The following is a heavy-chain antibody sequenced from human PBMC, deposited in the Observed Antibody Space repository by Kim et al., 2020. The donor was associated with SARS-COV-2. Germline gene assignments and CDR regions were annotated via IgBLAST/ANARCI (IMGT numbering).Heavy chain of an antibody. V-gene: IGHV3-30*01. J-gene: IGHJ2*01. CDR3: AGDSGYDNWYFDL. Sequence: YADAMKGRFTISRDNSKNTLYLKVNSLRAEDTAVYYCAGDSGYDNWYFDLWGRGTLVTVSS. D-gene: IGHD5-12*01.